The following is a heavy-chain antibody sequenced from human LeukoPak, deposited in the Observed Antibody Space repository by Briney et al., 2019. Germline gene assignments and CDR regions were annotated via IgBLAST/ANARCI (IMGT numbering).Heavy chain of an antibody. CDR1: GDSISSANSY. V-gene: IGHV4-39*07. D-gene: IGHD2-2*01. CDR3: ARDSCSSTSCRKKFDN. Sequence: SETLSLTSTVSGDSISSANSYWGCVRQPPGKGLEWIGSIYFSGSTYSNPSLKSRVTISVETSKVQFFLKLSCVTAADTAVYYCARDSCSSTSCRKKFDNWGQGTLVTVSS. CDR2: IYFSGST. J-gene: IGHJ4*02.